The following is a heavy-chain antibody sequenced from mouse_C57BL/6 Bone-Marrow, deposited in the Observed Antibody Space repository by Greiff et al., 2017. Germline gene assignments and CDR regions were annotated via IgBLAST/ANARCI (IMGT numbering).Heavy chain of an antibody. J-gene: IGHJ1*03. V-gene: IGHV1-81*01. D-gene: IGHD1-1*01. CDR3: AREGITRRYFDV. CDR2: IYPRSGNT. CDR1: GYTFTSYG. Sequence: VQRVESGAELARPGASVKLSCKASGYTFTSYGISWVKQRTGQGLEWIGEIYPRSGNTYYNEKFKGKATLTADKSSSTAYMELRSLTSEDSAVYFCAREGITRRYFDVWGTGTTVTVSS.